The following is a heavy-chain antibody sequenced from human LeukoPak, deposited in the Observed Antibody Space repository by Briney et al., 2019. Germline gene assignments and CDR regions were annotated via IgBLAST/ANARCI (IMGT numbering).Heavy chain of an antibody. CDR1: GGSISSYY. CDR2: IYTSGST. D-gene: IGHD6-19*01. CDR3: ARSLSSGWFPFDY. J-gene: IGHJ4*02. V-gene: IGHV4-4*07. Sequence: SETLSLTCTVSGGSISSYYWSWIRQPAGKGLEWIGRIYTSGSTNYNLSLKSRVTMSVDTSKNQFSLKQNSVTAADTAVYYCARSLSSGWFPFDYWGQGTLVTVSS.